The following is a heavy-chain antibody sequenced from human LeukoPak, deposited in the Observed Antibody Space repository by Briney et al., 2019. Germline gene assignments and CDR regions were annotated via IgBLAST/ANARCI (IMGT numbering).Heavy chain of an antibody. CDR2: IYHSGST. Sequence: GSLRLSCAASGFTFGTYAMSWVRQAPGKGLEWIGEIYHSGSTNYNPSLKSRVTISVDKSKNQFSLKLSSVTAADTAVYYCARQTTQYCSGGSCYSGYNWFDPWGQGTLVTVSS. J-gene: IGHJ5*02. D-gene: IGHD2-15*01. CDR1: GFTFGTYAM. CDR3: ARQTTQYCSGGSCYSGYNWFDP. V-gene: IGHV4-4*02.